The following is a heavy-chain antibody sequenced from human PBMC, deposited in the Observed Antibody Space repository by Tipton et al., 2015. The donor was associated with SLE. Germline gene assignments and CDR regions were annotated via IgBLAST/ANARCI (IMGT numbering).Heavy chain of an antibody. Sequence: QLVQSGAEVKKPGASVKVSCKASGYTFTDYYMHWVRQAPGQGLEWMGWINPNSGGTNYTQKFQGRLTMTRDTSIGTAYMELSSLRSEDTAVYYCARRGNYGSGFDIWGQGTMVTVSS. CDR2: INPNSGGT. D-gene: IGHD4-17*01. J-gene: IGHJ3*02. CDR1: GYTFTDYY. V-gene: IGHV1-2*02. CDR3: ARRGNYGSGFDI.